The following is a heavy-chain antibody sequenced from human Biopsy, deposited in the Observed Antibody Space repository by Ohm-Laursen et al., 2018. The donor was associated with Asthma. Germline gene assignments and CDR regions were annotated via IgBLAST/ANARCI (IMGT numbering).Heavy chain of an antibody. CDR1: GFSFSNFA. V-gene: IGHV3-30*01. D-gene: IGHD1-1*01. J-gene: IGHJ3*02. CDR2: ISKDASTQ. CDR3: VRDGTDDAFDI. Sequence: LSPTCAASGFSFSNFAIHWVRQAPGKGLEWVGVISKDASTQDYADSVKGRFTMARDNSKNTLDLQMNSLREEDTAVYYCVRDGTDDAFDIWGQGTVVSVSS.